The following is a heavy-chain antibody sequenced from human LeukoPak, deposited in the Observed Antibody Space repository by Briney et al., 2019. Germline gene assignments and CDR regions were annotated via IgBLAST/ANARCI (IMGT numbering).Heavy chain of an antibody. CDR1: GFTFSNFA. V-gene: IGHV3-23*01. J-gene: IGHJ6*02. Sequence: GGSLRLSCAASGFTFSNFAMSWVRQAPGKGLEWVSAISGSGGSTYYAGSVKGRFTISRDNSKNTLYLQMNSLRAEDTAVYYCAKLGCSRTSCYAADYSSYYGMDVWGQGTTVTVSS. CDR2: ISGSGGST. CDR3: AKLGCSRTSCYAADYSSYYGMDV. D-gene: IGHD2-2*01.